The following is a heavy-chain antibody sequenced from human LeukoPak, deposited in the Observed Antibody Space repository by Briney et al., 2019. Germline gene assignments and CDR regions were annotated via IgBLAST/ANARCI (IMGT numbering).Heavy chain of an antibody. J-gene: IGHJ4*02. CDR2: IYYSGST. V-gene: IGHV4-61*05. Sequence: SETLSLTCTVSGGSISSSSYYWGWIRQPPGKGLEWIGYIYYSGSTNYNPSLKSRVTISVDTSKNQFSLKLSSVTAADTAVYYCARAYGSGPKAHYFDYWGQGTLVTVSS. D-gene: IGHD2-15*01. CDR3: ARAYGSGPKAHYFDY. CDR1: GGSISSSSYY.